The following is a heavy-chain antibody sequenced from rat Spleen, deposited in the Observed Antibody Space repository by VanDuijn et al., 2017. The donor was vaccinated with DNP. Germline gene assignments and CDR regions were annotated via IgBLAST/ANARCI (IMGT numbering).Heavy chain of an antibody. CDR1: GFSFSNYA. V-gene: IGHV5S23*01. D-gene: IGHD1-11*01. CDR2: ISNSGGNT. CDR3: AGQGTTGNPYWYFDF. Sequence: EVQLVESGGGLVQPGRSLKLSCAASGFSFSNYAMAWVRQAPTKVLEWVASISNSGGNTFYRDSVKGRFTISRDNAKSTLYLQMDSLRSEDTATYYCAGQGTTGNPYWYFDFWGPGTMVTVSS. J-gene: IGHJ1*01.